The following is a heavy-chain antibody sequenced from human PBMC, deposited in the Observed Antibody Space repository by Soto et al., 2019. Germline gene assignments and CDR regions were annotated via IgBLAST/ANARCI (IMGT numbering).Heavy chain of an antibody. CDR1: GFTVKNYQ. CDR2: IYSGGVT. V-gene: IGHV3-53*01. J-gene: IGHJ6*02. CDR3: ARDPSTTGYYGLDV. Sequence: GGSLRLSCAASGFTVKNYQMHWVRQAPGKGLEWVSVIYSGGVTYYPDSVKGRFTTIRDTSKNTVYLQMNSLRADDTAMYYCARDPSTTGYYGLDVWGQGTTVTVPS.